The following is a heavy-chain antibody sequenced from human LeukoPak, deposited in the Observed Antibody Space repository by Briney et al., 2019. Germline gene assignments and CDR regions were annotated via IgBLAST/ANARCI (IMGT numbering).Heavy chain of an antibody. CDR1: GVSISSYD. CDR2: IYYSGST. Sequence: SETLSLTCAVSGVSISSYDWTWIRQPPGKGLEWIGYIYYSGSTNYNPSLKSRVTISVDTSKNQFSLELSSVTAADTAVYYCARAVSPVSWPTGYYYMDVWAKGPRSPSP. CDR3: ARAVSPVSWPTGYYYMDV. J-gene: IGHJ6*03. D-gene: IGHD4-11*01. V-gene: IGHV4-59*01.